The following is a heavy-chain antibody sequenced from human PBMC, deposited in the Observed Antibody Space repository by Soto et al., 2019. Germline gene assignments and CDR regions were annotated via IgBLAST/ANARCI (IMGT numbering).Heavy chain of an antibody. CDR3: ARHAGDILTYYFDY. CDR2: IYYSGST. CDR1: GGSISSYY. J-gene: IGHJ4*02. V-gene: IGHV4-59*08. Sequence: SETLSLTCTVSGGSISSYYWSWIRQPPGKGLEWIGYIYYSGSTNYNPSLKSRVTISVDTSKNQFSLKLSSVTAADTAVYYCARHAGDILTYYFDYWGQGTLVTVSS. D-gene: IGHD3-9*01.